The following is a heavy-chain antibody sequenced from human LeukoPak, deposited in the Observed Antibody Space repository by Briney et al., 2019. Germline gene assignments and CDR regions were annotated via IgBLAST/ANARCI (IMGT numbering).Heavy chain of an antibody. Sequence: PGGSLRLSCAASGFTFSSYWMHWVRQAPGKGLVWVSRINTDGSSTTYADSVKGRFTISRDNAKNTLYLEMSSLRAEDTAVYYCARGSDTYYYDSSHAFDIWGQGTMVTVSS. CDR2: INTDGSST. CDR1: GFTFSSYW. V-gene: IGHV3-74*01. J-gene: IGHJ3*02. CDR3: ARGSDTYYYDSSHAFDI. D-gene: IGHD3-22*01.